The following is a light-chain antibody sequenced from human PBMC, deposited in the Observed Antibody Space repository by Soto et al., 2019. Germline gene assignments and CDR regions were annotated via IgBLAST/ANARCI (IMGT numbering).Light chain of an antibody. V-gene: IGLV2-14*03. Sequence: QSALTQPASVSGSPGQSITISCTGTSSDVGVYNYVSWYQQHPGQTPKLMIYDVSNRPSGGSNRFSCSKSGNTASLTISGLQAEDEDDYCCSSNTSNTFVVFGGGTKLTVL. CDR1: SSDVGVYNY. CDR3: SSNTSNTFVV. CDR2: DVS. J-gene: IGLJ2*01.